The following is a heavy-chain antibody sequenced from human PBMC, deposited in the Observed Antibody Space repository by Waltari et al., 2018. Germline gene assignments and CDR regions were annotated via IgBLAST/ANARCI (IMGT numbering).Heavy chain of an antibody. CDR3: ARAGDYPGRYYFDY. Sequence: QVQLQQWGAGRLKPSESLSLTCAVYGGSFSGYYWSWIRSPPGKGLDWIGEINHRGSTNYNPSLKSRVTIAVDTSKNQFSLKLSSVTAADTAVYYCARAGDYPGRYYFDYWGQGTLVTVSS. J-gene: IGHJ4*02. CDR1: GGSFSGYY. CDR2: INHRGST. V-gene: IGHV4-34*01. D-gene: IGHD4-17*01.